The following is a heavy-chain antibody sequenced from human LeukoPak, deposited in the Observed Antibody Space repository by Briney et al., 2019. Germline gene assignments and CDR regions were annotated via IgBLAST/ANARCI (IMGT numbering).Heavy chain of an antibody. CDR3: ARGLWHYDSSGYYVDY. CDR2: IVPILGIA. V-gene: IGHV1-69*04. CDR1: GGTFNNYA. J-gene: IGHJ4*02. D-gene: IGHD3-22*01. Sequence: GASVKVSCKASGGTFNNYAISWVRQAPGQGLEWMGRIVPILGIANYAQEFQGRLIITADKATSSAYMELSSLRSEDTAVYYCARGLWHYDSSGYYVDYWGQGTLVTVSS.